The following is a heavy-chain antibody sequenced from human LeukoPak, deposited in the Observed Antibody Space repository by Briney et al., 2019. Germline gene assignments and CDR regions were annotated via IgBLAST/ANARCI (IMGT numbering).Heavy chain of an antibody. J-gene: IGHJ4*02. CDR2: IYSDDST. V-gene: IGHV3-53*01. CDR3: ASGKAPDF. CDR1: GFTVSRNF. Sequence: PGGSLRLSCAVSGFTVSRNFMSWVRQAPGKGLEWVSVIYSDDSTYYGDSVKGRFTISRDNSKNTLYLQMNSLRAEDTAVYFCASGKAPDFWGQGTLVTVSS.